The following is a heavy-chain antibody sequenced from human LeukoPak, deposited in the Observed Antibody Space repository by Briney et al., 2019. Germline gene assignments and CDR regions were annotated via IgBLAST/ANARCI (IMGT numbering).Heavy chain of an antibody. CDR1: GGSFSGYY. CDR3: ARGNIVVVVAATAPPHYFDY. J-gene: IGHJ4*02. CDR2: INHSGST. D-gene: IGHD2-15*01. V-gene: IGHV4-34*01. Sequence: SETLSLTCAVYGGSFSGYYWSWIRQPPGKGLEWIGEINHSGSTNYNPSLKSRVTISVDTSKNQFSLKLSSVTAADTAVHYCARGNIVVVVAATAPPHYFDYWGQGTLVTVSS.